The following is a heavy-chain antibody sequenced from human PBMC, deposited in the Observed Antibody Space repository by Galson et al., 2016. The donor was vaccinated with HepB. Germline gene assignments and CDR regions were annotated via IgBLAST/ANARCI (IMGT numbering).Heavy chain of an antibody. CDR2: IYKSGST. CDR3: ARGVTGTPYFDF. V-gene: IGHV4-59*01. Sequence: SISSYFWSWLRQTPGKGLEWIGCIYKSGSTNYSPSLDSRVTLSVDTSKNQFSLKLGSVTAADTAVYYCARGVTGTPYFDFWGQGALVTVSS. CDR1: SISSYF. J-gene: IGHJ4*02. D-gene: IGHD2-21*02.